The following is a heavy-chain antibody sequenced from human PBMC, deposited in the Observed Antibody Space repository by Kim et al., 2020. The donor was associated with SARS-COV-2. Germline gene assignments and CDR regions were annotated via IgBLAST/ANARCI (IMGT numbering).Heavy chain of an antibody. CDR2: FDPEDGET. Sequence: ASVKVSCKVSGYTLTELSMHWVRQAPGKGLEWMGGFDPEDGETIYAQKFQGRVTMTEDTSTDTAYMELISLRSEDTAVYYCATAPAGVIGNWFDPWGQGTLVTVSS. D-gene: IGHD3-16*02. V-gene: IGHV1-24*01. CDR1: GYTLTELS. J-gene: IGHJ5*02. CDR3: ATAPAGVIGNWFDP.